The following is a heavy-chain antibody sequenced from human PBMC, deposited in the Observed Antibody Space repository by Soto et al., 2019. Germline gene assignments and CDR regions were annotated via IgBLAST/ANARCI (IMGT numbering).Heavy chain of an antibody. D-gene: IGHD3-16*01. CDR3: ARGKGGYYYYYYGMDV. CDR2: IIPIFGTA. CDR1: GGTFSSYA. J-gene: IGHJ6*02. Sequence: SVKVSCKASGGTFSSYAISWVRQAPGQGLEWMGGIIPIFGTANYAQKFQGRVTITADESTSTAYMELSSLRSEDTAVYYCARGKGGYYYYYYGMDVWGQGTTVTVSS. V-gene: IGHV1-69*13.